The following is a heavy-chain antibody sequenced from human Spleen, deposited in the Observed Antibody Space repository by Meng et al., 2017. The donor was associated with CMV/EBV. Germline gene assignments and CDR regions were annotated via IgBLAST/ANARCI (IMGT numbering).Heavy chain of an antibody. D-gene: IGHD2/OR15-2a*01. CDR2: INSDGSGT. Sequence: GESLKISCAASGFTFMSYWMHWVRQAPGKGLVWVSRINSDGSGTIYADSVRGRFTISRDNAKNTLYLQMNSLRAEDTGVYYCARDSLEYYFDYWGQGTLVTVSS. V-gene: IGHV3-74*01. CDR3: ARDSLEYYFDY. CDR1: GFTFMSYW. J-gene: IGHJ4*02.